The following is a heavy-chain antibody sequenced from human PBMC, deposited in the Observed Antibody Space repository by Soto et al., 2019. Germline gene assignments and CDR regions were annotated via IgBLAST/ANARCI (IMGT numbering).Heavy chain of an antibody. CDR1: GFTCSHYW. D-gene: IGHD3-10*01. CDR2: IKEEGSEK. J-gene: IGHJ1*01. Sequence: EVQLVASGGCLVQPGGSLSLSCAVSGFTCSHYWMSWVRQSPGKGLEWVANIKEEGSEKYYVDSVKSRFTISRDNAKNSLYRQMNSLGAEDTAVYFCASGLWTFQHWGQGTLVTVSS. V-gene: IGHV3-7*01. CDR3: ASGLWTFQH.